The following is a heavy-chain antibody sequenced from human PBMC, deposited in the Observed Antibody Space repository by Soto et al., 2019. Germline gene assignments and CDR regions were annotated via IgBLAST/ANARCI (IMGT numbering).Heavy chain of an antibody. CDR3: ARDSYDSSGYYSPY. J-gene: IGHJ4*02. V-gene: IGHV3-48*02. CDR2: ISSSSSTI. CDR1: GFTFSSYS. Sequence: ASGFTFSSYSMNWVRQAPGKGLEWVSYISSSSSTIYYADSVKGRFTISRDNAKNSLYLQMNSLRDEDTAVYYCARDSYDSSGYYSPYWGQGTLVTVSS. D-gene: IGHD3-22*01.